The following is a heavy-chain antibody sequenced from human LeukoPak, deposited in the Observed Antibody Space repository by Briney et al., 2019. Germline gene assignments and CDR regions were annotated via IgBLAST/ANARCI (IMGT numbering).Heavy chain of an antibody. D-gene: IGHD3-10*01. Sequence: GGSLRLSCAASGFTFSSYAMSWVRQAPGKGLEWVSAISGSGGSTYYADSVKGRFTISRDNSKNTLYLQMNSLRAEDTAVYYCAKGGRQYYCYGMDVWGQGTTVTVSS. V-gene: IGHV3-23*01. CDR2: ISGSGGST. J-gene: IGHJ6*02. CDR3: AKGGRQYYCYGMDV. CDR1: GFTFSSYA.